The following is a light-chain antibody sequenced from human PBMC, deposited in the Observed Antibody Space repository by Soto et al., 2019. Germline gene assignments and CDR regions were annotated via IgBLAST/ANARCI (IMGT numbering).Light chain of an antibody. CDR3: QHYSTYSWT. CDR2: DAS. CDR1: QSSSNW. Sequence: DIQMTQSPSTLSASVGDRVTITCRASQSSSNWLAWYQQKPGKAPRLLIYDASSLESGVPSRFSGSGSGTEFTLAISSLQPEDFGIYYCQHYSTYSWTFGQGTKVDIK. V-gene: IGKV1-5*01. J-gene: IGKJ1*01.